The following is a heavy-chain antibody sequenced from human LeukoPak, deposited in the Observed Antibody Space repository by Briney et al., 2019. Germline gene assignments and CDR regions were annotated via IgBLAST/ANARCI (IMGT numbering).Heavy chain of an antibody. V-gene: IGHV4-34*01. CDR1: GGSFNDYY. D-gene: IGHD3-10*01. Sequence: SETLSLTCAVSGGSFNDYYWTWIRQPPGKGLEWIGEINHSGATNYNPSLKSRVIISVDTSKNQFSLKLSSVTAADTAVYYCARGVRYYYGSGSYSPYYYYYMDVWGKGTTVTVSS. CDR2: INHSGAT. CDR3: ARGVRYYYGSGSYSPYYYYYMDV. J-gene: IGHJ6*03.